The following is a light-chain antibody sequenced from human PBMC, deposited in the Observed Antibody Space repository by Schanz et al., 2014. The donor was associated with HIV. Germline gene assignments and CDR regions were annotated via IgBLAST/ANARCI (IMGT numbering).Light chain of an antibody. V-gene: IGKV1-9*01. J-gene: IGKJ3*01. CDR3: LQLNNFPFT. Sequence: IQLTQSPSSLSASVGDRVTITCRASQGISSYLAWYQQKPGKAPNLLIYGASTLQSGVPSRFSGSGFGTSFTLTISSLQPEDFATYYCLQLNNFPFTLGPGTKVDLK. CDR1: QGISSY. CDR2: GAS.